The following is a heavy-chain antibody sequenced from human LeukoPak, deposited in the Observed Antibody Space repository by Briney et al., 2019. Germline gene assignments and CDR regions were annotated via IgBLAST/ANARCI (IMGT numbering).Heavy chain of an antibody. V-gene: IGHV3-30*18. CDR2: ISHDGSNK. D-gene: IGHD1-26*01. CDR1: GFSFSSYG. J-gene: IGHJ4*02. Sequence: GESLRLSCAASGFSFSSYGMHWVRQAPGKGLEWVAFISHDGSNKYYVESVKGRFTISRDNSKNTLFLQMNSLKTEDTAVYYCAKDDSGSYLRYFDYWGQGTLVTVSS. CDR3: AKDDSGSYLRYFDY.